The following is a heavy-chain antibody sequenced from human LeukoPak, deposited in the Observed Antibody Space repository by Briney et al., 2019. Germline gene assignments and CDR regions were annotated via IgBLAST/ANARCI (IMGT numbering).Heavy chain of an antibody. V-gene: IGHV4-34*01. CDR1: GESFSGYY. CDR3: ARGIGPSARWFDP. Sequence: SETLSLTCAVYGESFSGYYWSWIRQPPGKGLEWIGEINHSGSTNYNPSLKSRVTISVDTSKNQFSLKLSSVTAADTAVYYCARGIGPSARWFDPWGQGTLVTVSS. J-gene: IGHJ5*02. CDR2: INHSGST. D-gene: IGHD3-10*01.